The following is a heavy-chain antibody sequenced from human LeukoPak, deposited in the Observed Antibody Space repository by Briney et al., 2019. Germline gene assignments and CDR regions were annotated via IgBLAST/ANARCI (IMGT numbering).Heavy chain of an antibody. CDR1: GGSVSSYY. CDR3: ARFHSGPSGWYVLWYFDL. V-gene: IGHV4-4*09. Sequence: SETLSLTCTVSGGSVSSYYWSWIRQPPGKGLKWIGYIHNSENTKYNSSLESRVTISVDTSKNQFFLKLSSVTAADTAVYYCARFHSGPSGWYVLWYFDLWGRGTLVTVSS. D-gene: IGHD6-13*01. CDR2: IHNSENT. J-gene: IGHJ2*01.